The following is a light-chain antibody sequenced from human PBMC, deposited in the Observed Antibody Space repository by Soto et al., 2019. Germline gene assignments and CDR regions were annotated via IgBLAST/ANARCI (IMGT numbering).Light chain of an antibody. J-gene: IGLJ1*01. CDR3: SSYSRSINYV. V-gene: IGLV2-8*01. CDR2: EVN. CDR1: NXDIGGYTY. Sequence: QSVLTQPLSASGSPGQSVTISCTGTNXDIGGYTYVSWYQQLPGKAPKLMIYEVNKRPSGIPDRFSGSKSGNTASLTVSGLQPEDEAEYFCSSYSRSINYVFGTGTKVNVL.